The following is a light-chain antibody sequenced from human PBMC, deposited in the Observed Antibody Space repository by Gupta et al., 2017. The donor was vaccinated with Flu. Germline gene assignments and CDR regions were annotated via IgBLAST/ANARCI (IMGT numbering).Light chain of an antibody. CDR1: QIVSSN. CDR3: QQYNNWPPT. V-gene: IGKV3-15*01. Sequence: EILMTQSPPTLSVSPGERATLACRASQIVSSNLAWYQQKPGQAPRLLIYGASTRDTGIPARFSGSGSGTEFTLTISSLQSEDFAVYYCQQYNNWPPTFGQGTKVEIK. J-gene: IGKJ1*01. CDR2: GAS.